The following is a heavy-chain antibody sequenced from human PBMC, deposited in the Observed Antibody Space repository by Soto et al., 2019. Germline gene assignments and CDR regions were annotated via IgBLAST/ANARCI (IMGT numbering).Heavy chain of an antibody. V-gene: IGHV4-39*01. J-gene: IGHJ5*02. Sequence: QLQLQESGPGLVKASETLSLTCTVSGGSLSRSPYFWGWIRRPPGKGLEFIGSINNFGDTYYNPSLDSRVTLSVDTSKNQFSLRVTSVTATDTGLYYCSRRAPEGFDPWGQGTLVTVYS. CDR1: GGSLSRSPYF. CDR3: SRRAPEGFDP. CDR2: INNFGDT.